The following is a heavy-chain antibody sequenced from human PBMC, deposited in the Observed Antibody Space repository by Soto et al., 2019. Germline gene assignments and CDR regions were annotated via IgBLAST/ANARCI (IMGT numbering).Heavy chain of an antibody. CDR2: IYYSGST. Sequence: SETLSLTCTVSGGSISSSSYYWGWIRQPPGKGLEWIGSIYYSGSTYYNLSLKSRVTISVDTSKNQFSLKLSSVTAADTAVYFCAILPGYCRGHRCRIDYCGQGTLVTVST. CDR1: GGSISSSSYY. CDR3: AILPGYCRGHRCRIDY. D-gene: IGHD2-15*01. V-gene: IGHV4-39*01. J-gene: IGHJ4*02.